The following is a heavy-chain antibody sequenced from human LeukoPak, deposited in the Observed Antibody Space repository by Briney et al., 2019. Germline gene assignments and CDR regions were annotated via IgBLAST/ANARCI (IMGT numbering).Heavy chain of an antibody. V-gene: IGHV4-34*01. J-gene: IGHJ4*02. CDR2: INHSGST. Sequence: SETLSLTCAVYGGSFSGYYWSWIHQPPGKGLEWIGEINHSGSTNYNPSLKSRVTISVDTSKNQFSLKLSSVTAADTAVYYCARGTDFWSGYYGYWGQGTLVTVSS. CDR3: ARGTDFWSGYYGY. D-gene: IGHD3-3*01. CDR1: GGSFSGYY.